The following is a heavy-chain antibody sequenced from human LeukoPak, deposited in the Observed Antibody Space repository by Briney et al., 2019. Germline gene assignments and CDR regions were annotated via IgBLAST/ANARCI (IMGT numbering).Heavy chain of an antibody. CDR1: GFTFSSYS. J-gene: IGHJ4*02. V-gene: IGHV3-21*01. D-gene: IGHD6-19*01. Sequence: GGSLRLSCAASGFTFSSYSMDWVRQAPGKGLEWVSSISSSSSYIYYADSVKGRFTISRDNAKNSLYLQMNSLRAEDTAVYYCAKDEMFSSAWYFDYWGQGTLVTVSS. CDR2: ISSSSSYI. CDR3: AKDEMFSSAWYFDY.